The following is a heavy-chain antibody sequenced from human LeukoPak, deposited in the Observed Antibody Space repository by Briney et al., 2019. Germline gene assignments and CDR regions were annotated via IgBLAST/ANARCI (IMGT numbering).Heavy chain of an antibody. D-gene: IGHD3-3*01. CDR1: GFSINNYW. J-gene: IGHJ4*02. CDR2: IKQDGSEK. CDR3: ARDGPPYYDFWSGYYGIDY. V-gene: IGHV3-7*01. Sequence: AGGSLRLSCAVSGFSINNYWMTWYRQAPGKGLEWVANIKQDGSEKYYVDSVKGRFTISRDNAKNSLYLQMNSLRAEDTAVYYCARDGPPYYDFWSGYYGIDYWGQGTLVTVSS.